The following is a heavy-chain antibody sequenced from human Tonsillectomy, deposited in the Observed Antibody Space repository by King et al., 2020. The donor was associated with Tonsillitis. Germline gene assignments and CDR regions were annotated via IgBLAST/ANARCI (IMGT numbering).Heavy chain of an antibody. CDR2: ISYDENNK. V-gene: IGHV3-30*04. J-gene: IGHJ4*02. CDR3: ARDYGDYAYDY. D-gene: IGHD4-17*01. CDR1: GFTFSSFS. Sequence: VQLVESGGGVVQPGRSLRLSCAASGFTFSSFSMHWVRQAPGKGLEWVAVISYDENNKYYADSVKGRFTISRDNSKNTLYLQMNSLRAEDTAVYYCARDYGDYAYDYWGQGNLVTVSS.